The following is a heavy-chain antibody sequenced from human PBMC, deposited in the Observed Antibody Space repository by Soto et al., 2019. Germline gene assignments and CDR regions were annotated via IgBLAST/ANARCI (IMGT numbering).Heavy chain of an antibody. V-gene: IGHV4-39*01. CDR1: GGSIISSAFY. CDR2: IFHGGNI. Sequence: PSETLSLTCTVSGGSIISSAFYWGWIRQPPGKGLEWIGSIFHGGNIFYNPSLKSRVTISVDGANQFSLKLSSVSAADTAVYYCVRPGQWFGEISNWGHGTLVTVSS. J-gene: IGHJ4*01. CDR3: VRPGQWFGEISN. D-gene: IGHD3-10*01.